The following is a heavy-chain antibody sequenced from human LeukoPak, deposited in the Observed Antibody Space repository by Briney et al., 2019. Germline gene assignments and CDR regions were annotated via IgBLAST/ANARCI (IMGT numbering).Heavy chain of an antibody. Sequence: ASVKVSCKASGYTFTSYDINWVRQATGQGLEWMGWMNPNSGNTDYAQKFQGRVTMTRNTSISTAYMELSSLRSEDTAVYYCARVTGMVRGVITLYYFDYWGQGTLVTVSS. D-gene: IGHD3-10*01. V-gene: IGHV1-8*01. CDR1: GYTFTSYD. CDR3: ARVTGMVRGVITLYYFDY. CDR2: MNPNSGNT. J-gene: IGHJ4*02.